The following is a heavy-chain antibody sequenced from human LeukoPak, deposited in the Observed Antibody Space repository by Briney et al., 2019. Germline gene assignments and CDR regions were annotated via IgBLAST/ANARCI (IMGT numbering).Heavy chain of an antibody. Sequence: PGGSLRLSCAASGFTFSSYAMSWVRQAPGKGLEWVSYIDSSASTTYYAGSVQGRFTISRDNAKNSLYLEMRSLRVEDTAFYYCASAHGGSGYDRPFDYWGQGTLVTVSS. V-gene: IGHV3-48*03. CDR1: GFTFSSYA. J-gene: IGHJ4*02. CDR3: ASAHGGSGYDRPFDY. D-gene: IGHD5-12*01. CDR2: IDSSASTT.